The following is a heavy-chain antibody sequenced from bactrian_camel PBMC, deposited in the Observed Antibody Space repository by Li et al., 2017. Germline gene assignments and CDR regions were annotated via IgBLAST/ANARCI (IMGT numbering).Heavy chain of an antibody. CDR3: AAGAISSCVGGDVQY. V-gene: IGHV3-2*01. CDR2: LSGAYATRGGV. Sequence: HVQLVESGGGSVQSGGSLRLSCAASGVSFRLRCGAWFRQAPGKEREPVASLSGAYATRGGVNYSESVKARFTISVDNAKSTLYLQMNNLKPEDSGMYYCAAGAISSCVGGDVQYWGQGTQVTVS. CDR1: GVSFRLRC. D-gene: IGHD1*01. J-gene: IGHJ4*01.